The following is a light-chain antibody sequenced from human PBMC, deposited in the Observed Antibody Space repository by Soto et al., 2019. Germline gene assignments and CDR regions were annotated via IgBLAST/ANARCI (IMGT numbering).Light chain of an antibody. V-gene: IGLV7-46*01. CDR1: TGAVTSGHY. Sequence: QAVVTQEPSLTVSPGGTVTHTCGSSTGAVTSGHYPYWFQQKPGQAPRTLIYNTNNKHSWTPARFSGSLLGGKAALTLSGAQPEDEAEYYCLVSYSGAYVVIGGGTKVTVL. J-gene: IGLJ2*01. CDR3: LVSYSGAYVV. CDR2: NTN.